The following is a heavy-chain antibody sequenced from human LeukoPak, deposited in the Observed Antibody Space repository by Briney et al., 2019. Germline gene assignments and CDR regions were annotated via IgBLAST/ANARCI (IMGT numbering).Heavy chain of an antibody. J-gene: IGHJ4*02. D-gene: IGHD3-3*01. CDR1: GGTFSSYA. V-gene: IGHV1-69*13. CDR2: IIPIFGTA. Sequence: SVKVSCKASGGTFSSYAISWVRQAPGQGLEWMGGIIPIFGTANYAQKFQGRVTITADESTSTAYMELSRLRSDDTAVYYCAREVGNGNYDFWSGSDYWGQGTLVTVSS. CDR3: AREVGNGNYDFWSGSDY.